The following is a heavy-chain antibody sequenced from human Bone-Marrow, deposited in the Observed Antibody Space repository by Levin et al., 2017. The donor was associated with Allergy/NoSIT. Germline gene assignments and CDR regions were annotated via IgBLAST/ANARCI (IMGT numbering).Heavy chain of an antibody. V-gene: IGHV4-59*01. Sequence: SETLSLTCTVSGGSIGNFHWSWVRQPPGKGLEWIGSIYYTGSTSYSPSLNSRLTISLDTSRNQFSLNLISATAADTAVYYCARGRTGSDYWGQGTLVTVSP. CDR3: ARGRTGSDY. D-gene: IGHD3-10*01. J-gene: IGHJ4*02. CDR1: GGSIGNFH. CDR2: IYYTGST.